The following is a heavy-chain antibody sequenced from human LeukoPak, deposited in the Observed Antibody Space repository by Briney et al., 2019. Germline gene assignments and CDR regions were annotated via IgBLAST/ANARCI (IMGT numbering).Heavy chain of an antibody. CDR2: IYYSGST. D-gene: IGHD3-9*01. V-gene: IGHV4-59*01. Sequence: SETLSLTCTVSGGSISSYYWSWIRQPPGKGLEWIGYIYYSGSTNYNPSLKSRVTISVDTSKNQFSLKLSSVTAADTAVYYCARALRLRYFDWWFGYWGQGTLVTVSS. CDR1: GGSISSYY. J-gene: IGHJ4*02. CDR3: ARALRLRYFDWWFGY.